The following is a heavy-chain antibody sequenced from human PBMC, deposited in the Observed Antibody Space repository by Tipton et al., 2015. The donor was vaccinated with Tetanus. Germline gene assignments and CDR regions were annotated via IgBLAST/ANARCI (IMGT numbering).Heavy chain of an antibody. Sequence: TLSLTCTVSGDSISSHYWNWIRQPPGKGLEWIGYFSYSGSSNYNPSLKSRVTISGDTSKKQFSLKLSSVTAADTAVYYCAGVLRGTVNYFDYWGQGTLVTVSS. CDR2: FSYSGSS. V-gene: IGHV4-59*11. D-gene: IGHD4-17*01. CDR3: AGVLRGTVNYFDY. CDR1: GDSISSHY. J-gene: IGHJ4*02.